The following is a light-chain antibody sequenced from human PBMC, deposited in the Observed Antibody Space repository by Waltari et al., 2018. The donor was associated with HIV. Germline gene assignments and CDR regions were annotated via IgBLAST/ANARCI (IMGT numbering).Light chain of an antibody. CDR1: NTRSTS. V-gene: IGLV3-21*01. Sequence: SYVLTQTPSVSADPGDTVTITCECDNTRSTSVHWYQLKPGQAPLLVTFYDNDRPSGIPVRIDGSNGGNTATLTISRVEVGDEADYFCQVWDRPADQVIFGGGTKLTVL. J-gene: IGLJ2*01. CDR3: QVWDRPADQVI. CDR2: YDN.